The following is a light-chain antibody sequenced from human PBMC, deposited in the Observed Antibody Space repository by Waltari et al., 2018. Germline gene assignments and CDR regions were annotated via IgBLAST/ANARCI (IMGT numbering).Light chain of an antibody. CDR1: QDIRID. Sequence: AIQMTQSPSSLSASVGDRVTITCRASQDIRIDLAWYQQKPGKAPNLLIYAASTLQSGVPLRFSASGSGTDFTLTISSLRPEDSATYDCLQDYNYPRTFGQGTKVEIK. CDR2: AAS. CDR3: LQDYNYPRT. V-gene: IGKV1-6*01. J-gene: IGKJ1*01.